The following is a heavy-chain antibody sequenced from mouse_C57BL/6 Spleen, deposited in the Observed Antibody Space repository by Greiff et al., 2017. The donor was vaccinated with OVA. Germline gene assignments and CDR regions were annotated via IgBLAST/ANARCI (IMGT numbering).Heavy chain of an antibody. J-gene: IGHJ2*01. D-gene: IGHD1-1*01. CDR3: ARHEAYYGSSYVRYFDY. CDR2: FYPGSGSI. Sequence: QVQLQQSGAELVKPGSSVKLSCKASGYTFTEYTIHWVKQRSGQGLEWIGWFYPGSGSIKYNEKFKDKATLTADKSSSTVYMELSRLTSEDSAVYFCARHEAYYGSSYVRYFDYWGQGTTLTVSS. CDR1: GYTFTEYT. V-gene: IGHV1-62-2*01.